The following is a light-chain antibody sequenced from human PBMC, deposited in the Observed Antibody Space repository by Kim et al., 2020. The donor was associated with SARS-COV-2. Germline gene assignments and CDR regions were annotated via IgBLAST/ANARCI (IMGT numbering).Light chain of an antibody. V-gene: IGLV1-36*01. CDR3: AAWYTSLNIYV. Sequence: QRITISCSGTKSDVGDYPVNCYHQLPATAPPLLLFYQITRPSAVADRFSGAKSAGYTSLPISAVHSNDEAAYYCAAWYTSLNIYVFGAGTKLTVL. CDR1: KSDVGDYP. J-gene: IGLJ1*01. CDR2: YQI.